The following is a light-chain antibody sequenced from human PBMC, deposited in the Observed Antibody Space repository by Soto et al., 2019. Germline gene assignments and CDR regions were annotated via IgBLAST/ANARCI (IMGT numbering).Light chain of an antibody. V-gene: IGLV2-23*01. CDR3: FSYAGSRTWV. CDR1: SSDFGSYNL. J-gene: IGLJ3*02. Sequence: QSALTQPASVSGSPGQSITISCTGSSSDFGSYNLVSWYQQHPGKVPKLIIYEATKRPSGISNRFSGSKSGYMASLTISGLQAEDGADYYCFSYAGSRTWVFGGGTKLTAL. CDR2: EAT.